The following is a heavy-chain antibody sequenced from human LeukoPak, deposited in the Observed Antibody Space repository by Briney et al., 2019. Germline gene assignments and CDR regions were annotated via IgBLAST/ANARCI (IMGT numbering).Heavy chain of an antibody. CDR3: ARGLIRSSSVRLYYFDY. CDR1: GGSFSGYY. Sequence: PSETLSLTCAVYGGSFSGYYWSWIRQPPGKGLEWIGEINHSGSTNYNPSLKSRVTISVDTSKNQFSLKLSSVTAADTAVYYCARGLIRSSSVRLYYFDYWGQGTLVTVSS. D-gene: IGHD6-6*01. J-gene: IGHJ4*02. V-gene: IGHV4-34*01. CDR2: INHSGST.